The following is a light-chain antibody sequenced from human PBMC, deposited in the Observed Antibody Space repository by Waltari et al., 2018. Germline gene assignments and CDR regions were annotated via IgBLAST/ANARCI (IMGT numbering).Light chain of an antibody. CDR1: SSNIGSNY. CDR2: KNN. Sequence: QSVLTQPPSASGTPGQRVTISCSGSSSNIGSNYVYWYPQLPGTAPKLLIYKNNQRPSGAPDRFSGSKSGPSAALAISGLRSEDEADYYCAAWDDSLSGRVFGGGTKLTVL. CDR3: AAWDDSLSGRV. J-gene: IGLJ3*02. V-gene: IGLV1-47*01.